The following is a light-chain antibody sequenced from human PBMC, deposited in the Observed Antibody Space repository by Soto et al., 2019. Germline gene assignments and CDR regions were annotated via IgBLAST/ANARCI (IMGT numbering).Light chain of an antibody. V-gene: IGKV3-15*01. Sequence: EIVLTQSPATLSVSPGERATLSCRASQSVGNNFAWYQQKPGQAPRLPIFATSTRATGVPPRLSGSGSGTAFTLTIGSLQSEDFAVYYCQWYCDWPLTFGGGAKVEIE. CDR1: QSVGNN. CDR3: QWYCDWPLT. CDR2: ATS. J-gene: IGKJ4*01.